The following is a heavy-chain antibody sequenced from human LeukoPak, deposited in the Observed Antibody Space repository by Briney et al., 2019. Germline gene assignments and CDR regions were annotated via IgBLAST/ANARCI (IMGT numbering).Heavy chain of an antibody. V-gene: IGHV4-30-4*02. CDR2: IYYSGST. CDR3: ARGGQQLVQGWFDP. Sequence: SETLSLTCTVSGXSISSGDHYWSWIRQPPGKGLEWIWYIYYSGSTYYNPSLKSRVTISVDTSKNQFSLKLSSVTAADTAVYYCARGGQQLVQGWFDPWGQGTLVTVSS. CDR1: GXSISSGDHY. D-gene: IGHD6-13*01. J-gene: IGHJ5*02.